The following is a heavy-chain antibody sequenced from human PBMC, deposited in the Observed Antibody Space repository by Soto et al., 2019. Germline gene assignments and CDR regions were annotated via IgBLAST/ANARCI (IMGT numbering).Heavy chain of an antibody. CDR2: ISSNGGTT. CDR1: GFTFSTYA. CDR3: ARDGRAMNDY. D-gene: IGHD5-18*01. J-gene: IGHJ4*02. Sequence: GGSLRLSCAVSGFTFSTYAMQWVRQAPGKGLEFVSSISSNGGTTNYAYSVKGRFTISRDNSRDTLYLQMGSLRPEDMAVYYCARDGRAMNDYWGQGTLVTVSS. V-gene: IGHV3-64*01.